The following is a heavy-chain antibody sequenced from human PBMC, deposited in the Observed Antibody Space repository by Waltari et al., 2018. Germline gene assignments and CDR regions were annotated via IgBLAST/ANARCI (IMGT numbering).Heavy chain of an antibody. Sequence: QVQLVESGGGVVQPGGSLRLSCKASGVIFRRFDMHWVRQAPGMGLEWVSLIRFDGSQKYYSESLKGRFTVSRDNSRDTLYLHMENLGSDDTATYFCAGDISVSSPSLWGRGTLVTVSS. D-gene: IGHD3-3*02. CDR1: GVIFRRFD. J-gene: IGHJ1*01. CDR2: IRFDGSQK. V-gene: IGHV3-30*02. CDR3: AGDISVSSPSL.